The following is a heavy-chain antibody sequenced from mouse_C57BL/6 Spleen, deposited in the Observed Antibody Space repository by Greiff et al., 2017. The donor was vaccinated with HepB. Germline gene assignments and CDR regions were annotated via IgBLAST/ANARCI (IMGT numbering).Heavy chain of an antibody. D-gene: IGHD1-1*01. CDR3: ARSFYYGNP. J-gene: IGHJ2*01. CDR1: GYTFTDYY. V-gene: IGHV1-26*01. CDR2: INPNNGGT. Sequence: EVQLQQSGPELVKPGASVKISCKASGYTFTDYYMNWVKQSHGKSLEWIGDINPNNGGTSYNQKFKGKATLTVDESSSTAYMELRSLTSEDSAVYYCARSFYYGNPWGQGTTLTVSS.